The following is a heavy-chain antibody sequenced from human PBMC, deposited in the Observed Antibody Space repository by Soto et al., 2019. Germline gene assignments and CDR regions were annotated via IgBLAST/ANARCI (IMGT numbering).Heavy chain of an antibody. J-gene: IGHJ6*03. CDR3: ARKDSGYADYMDV. CDR1: GGSISRGGYY. V-gene: IGHV4-31*03. CDR2: IYYSGGT. Sequence: QVQLQESGPGLVKPSQTLSLTCTVSGGSISRGGYYWSWIRQHPGKGLEWIGDIYYSGGTYYNPSLKSRVTISADTSENQFSLRLSSVTAADTAVYYCARKDSGYADYMDVWGKGTTVTVSS. D-gene: IGHD5-12*01.